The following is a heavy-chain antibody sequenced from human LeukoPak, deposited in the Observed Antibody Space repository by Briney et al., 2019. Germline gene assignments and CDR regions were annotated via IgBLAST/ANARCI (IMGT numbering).Heavy chain of an antibody. Sequence: PGGSLRLSCAASGFIFSNYAISWVRQAPGKGLEWVSAISGSGGSRYYADSVKGRFTISRDNSKNTLYPQMNSLRAEDTAIYYCAKPTSGSYGYWGQGTLVTVSS. CDR1: GFIFSNYA. D-gene: IGHD1-26*01. CDR2: ISGSGGSR. CDR3: AKPTSGSYGY. J-gene: IGHJ4*02. V-gene: IGHV3-23*01.